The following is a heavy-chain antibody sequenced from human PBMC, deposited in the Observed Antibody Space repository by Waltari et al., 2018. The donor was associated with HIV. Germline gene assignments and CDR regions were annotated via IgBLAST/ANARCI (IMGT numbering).Heavy chain of an antibody. CDR2: MNTNIGNK. D-gene: IGHD1-26*01. CDR1: GYTFTSYD. Sequence: QVQLVQSGAEVKKPGASVKVSCEASGYTFTSYDINWVRQATGQGLEWMGWMNTNIGNKGYAKKFQGRVTMTRNTSRSTAYRERSSLRSEDTAVYYCARRYRSGNNIAGYWGQGTLVTVSS. J-gene: IGHJ4*02. CDR3: ARRYRSGNNIAGY. V-gene: IGHV1-8*01.